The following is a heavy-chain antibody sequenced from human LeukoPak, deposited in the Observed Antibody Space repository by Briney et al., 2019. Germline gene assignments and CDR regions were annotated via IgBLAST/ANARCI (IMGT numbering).Heavy chain of an antibody. CDR3: ATAGNYRLDS. J-gene: IGHJ4*02. CDR2: MDSAGSIT. CDR1: GFTFSTYW. Sequence: PGGSLRLSCAASGFTFSTYWMHWARQAPGKGLVWVARMDSAGSITDYADSVRGRFTISRDNAKNTLYLQMNTLRAEDTAVYYCATAGNYRLDSWGQGTLVTVSS. V-gene: IGHV3-74*01. D-gene: IGHD1-7*01.